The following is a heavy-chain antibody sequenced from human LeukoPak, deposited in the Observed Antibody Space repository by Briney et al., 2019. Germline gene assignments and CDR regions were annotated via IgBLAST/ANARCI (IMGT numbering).Heavy chain of an antibody. Sequence: TGGSLRLSCAASGFTVSSSYMNWVRQAPGKGLEWVSVIYSGGSTYYADSVKGRFTISRDNSKNTLYLQMNSLRAEDTAVYYCARAPDRSGSYYGGFDIWGQGTIVTVSS. CDR2: IYSGGST. V-gene: IGHV3-53*01. CDR3: ARAPDRSGSYYGGFDI. J-gene: IGHJ3*02. D-gene: IGHD3-10*01. CDR1: GFTVSSSY.